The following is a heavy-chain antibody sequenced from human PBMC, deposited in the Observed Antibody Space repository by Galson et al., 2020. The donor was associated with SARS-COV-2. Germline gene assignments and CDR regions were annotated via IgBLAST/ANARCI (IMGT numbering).Heavy chain of an antibody. Sequence: SVKVSCTASGGTFSSYAISWVRQAPGQGLEWMGGIIPIFGTANYAQKFQGRVTITADESTSTAYMELSSLRSEDTAVYYCARIDYYDSSGYSLDYWGQGTLVTVSS. J-gene: IGHJ4*02. D-gene: IGHD3-22*01. CDR2: IIPIFGTA. CDR3: ARIDYYDSSGYSLDY. CDR1: GGTFSSYA. V-gene: IGHV1-69*13.